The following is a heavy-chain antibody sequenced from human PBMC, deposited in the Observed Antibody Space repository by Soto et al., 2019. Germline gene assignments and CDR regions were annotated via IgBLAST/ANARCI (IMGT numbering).Heavy chain of an antibody. CDR3: TKGYGASYS. Sequence: PWGSLRLSCAASGFPFRSYPMNWVRQAPGKGPEWVSGISGSVDIAYHANSVKGRFTISRDNSRNTLYLQVNSLRAEDTAVYYCTKGYGASYS. D-gene: IGHD1-26*01. J-gene: IGHJ5*01. CDR2: ISGSVDIA. V-gene: IGHV3-23*01. CDR1: GFPFRSYP.